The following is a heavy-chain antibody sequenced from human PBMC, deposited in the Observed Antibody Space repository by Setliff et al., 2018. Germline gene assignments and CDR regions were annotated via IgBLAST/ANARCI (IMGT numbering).Heavy chain of an antibody. V-gene: IGHV4-4*07. CDR2: IYTSGST. Sequence: SETLSLTCTVSDGSISNYYWSWIRQPAGKGLEWIGRIYTSGSTNYNPSLKSRVTMSVDTSKNQFSLKLSSVTAADTAVYYCARKGISALSGAFDMWGQGTMVTVS. D-gene: IGHD1-26*01. CDR3: ARKGISALSGAFDM. CDR1: DGSISNYY. J-gene: IGHJ3*02.